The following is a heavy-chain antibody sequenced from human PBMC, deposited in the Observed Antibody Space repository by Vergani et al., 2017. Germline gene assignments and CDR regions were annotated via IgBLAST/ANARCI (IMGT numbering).Heavy chain of an antibody. Sequence: EVQLVESGGGLVQPGGSLRLSCAASGFTFSSYSMNWVRQAPGKGLEWVSYISLSSSGTIYYADSVKGRFTFSRDNAKNSLFLQMNSLRAEDTAMYYCARGGCSSTSCYINDYWGQGTLVTVSS. CDR1: GFTFSSYS. D-gene: IGHD2-2*02. V-gene: IGHV3-48*04. CDR2: ISLSSSGTI. CDR3: ARGGCSSTSCYINDY. J-gene: IGHJ4*02.